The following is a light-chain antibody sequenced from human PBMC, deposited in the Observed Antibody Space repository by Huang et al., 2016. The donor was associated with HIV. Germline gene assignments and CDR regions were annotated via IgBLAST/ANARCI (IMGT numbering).Light chain of an antibody. J-gene: IGKJ1*01. CDR3: QQYDTWPRGT. V-gene: IGKV3-15*01. Sequence: EIVMTQSPATLSVSPGERAALSCRASQSVSSNVAWYQQKPGQAPRRLIYGASTRVTGIPARFSGSGSGTEFTLTLSSLQSEDFAVYYCQQYDTWPRGTFGQGTKVEVK. CDR2: GAS. CDR1: QSVSSN.